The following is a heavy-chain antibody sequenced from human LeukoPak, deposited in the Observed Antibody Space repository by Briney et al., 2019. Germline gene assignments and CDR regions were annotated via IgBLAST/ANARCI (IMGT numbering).Heavy chain of an antibody. V-gene: IGHV3-30*18. CDR2: ISYDGTNK. D-gene: IGHD2-21*01. Sequence: GGSLRLSCAASGFTFSNYGIHWVRQAPGKGLEWVAIISYDGTNKYYADSVKGRFTISRDNSKNTLYLQMNSLRAEDTAMYYCAKVEGVMAIAGSPSGYWGQGTLVTVSS. J-gene: IGHJ4*02. CDR3: AKVEGVMAIAGSPSGY. CDR1: GFTFSNYG.